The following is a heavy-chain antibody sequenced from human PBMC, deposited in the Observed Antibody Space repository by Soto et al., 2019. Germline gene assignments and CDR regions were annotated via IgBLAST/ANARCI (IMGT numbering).Heavy chain of an antibody. CDR2: VYHTGRT. CDR3: ARDFAYFDS. Sequence: SETLSLTCTVSGGSFKSGSYSWSWIRQPPGKGLEWIGYVYHTGRTSHNPSLKSRVSISMDTSKNQFSLNLDSVTAADTAVYFCARDFAYFDSWGQGTLATVSS. V-gene: IGHV4-61*01. D-gene: IGHD3-3*01. J-gene: IGHJ4*02. CDR1: GGSFKSGSYS.